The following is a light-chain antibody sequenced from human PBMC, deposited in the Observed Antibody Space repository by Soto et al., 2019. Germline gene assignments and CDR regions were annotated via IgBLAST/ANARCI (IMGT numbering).Light chain of an antibody. CDR2: GAF. CDR1: QNINFN. J-gene: IGKJ1*01. CDR3: QQYNDWPRT. Sequence: EIVMTQSPATLSVSPGERATLSCRASQNINFNLAWYQQKPGQAPRLLIYGAFTRATGIPARFSGSGSGTEFTLTISSLQPEDFAVYYCQQYNDWPRTFGQGTKVEIK. V-gene: IGKV3-15*01.